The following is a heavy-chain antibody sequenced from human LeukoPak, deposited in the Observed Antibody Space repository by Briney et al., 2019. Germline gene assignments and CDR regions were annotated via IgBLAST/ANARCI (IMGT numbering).Heavy chain of an antibody. Sequence: AAVKVSCKASGYTFTSYGISWVRQAPVQGLEWMGWISAYNGNTNYAQKLQGRVTMTTDTSTSTAYIELRSLRSDDTAVYYCARDLGAPGYYFDYWGQGTLVTVSS. CDR2: ISAYNGNT. CDR3: ARDLGAPGYYFDY. V-gene: IGHV1-18*01. CDR1: GYTFTSYG. J-gene: IGHJ4*02.